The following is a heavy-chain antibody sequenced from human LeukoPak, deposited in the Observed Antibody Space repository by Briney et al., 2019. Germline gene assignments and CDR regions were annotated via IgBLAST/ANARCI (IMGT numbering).Heavy chain of an antibody. CDR1: GCTFSDYH. J-gene: IGHJ4*02. CDR2: ISSGGRYR. CDR3: ARGDRVIDF. Sequence: GGSLRLSCAASGCTFSDYHMSWIRQAPGKGLEWVSYISSGGRYRNHADSLKGRFTISRDNAKNSLYLQMNSLRAEDTAVYYCARGDRVIDFWGQGTLVTVSS. V-gene: IGHV3-11*05. D-gene: IGHD1-14*01.